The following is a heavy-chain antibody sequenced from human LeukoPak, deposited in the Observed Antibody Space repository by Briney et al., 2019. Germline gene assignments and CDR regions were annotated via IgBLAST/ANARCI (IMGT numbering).Heavy chain of an antibody. CDR3: ASSYPGPIAAAAFDI. D-gene: IGHD6-13*01. V-gene: IGHV6-1*01. CDR2: TYYRSKLYN. Sequence: SQTLSLTCAISGDSFSSNSAAWNWIRQSPSRGLEWLGGTYYRSKLYNDYAGSVKSRITINQDTSKNQFSLQLNSVTPEDTAVYYCASSYPGPIAAAAFDIWGQGTMVTVSS. CDR1: GDSFSSNSAA. J-gene: IGHJ3*02.